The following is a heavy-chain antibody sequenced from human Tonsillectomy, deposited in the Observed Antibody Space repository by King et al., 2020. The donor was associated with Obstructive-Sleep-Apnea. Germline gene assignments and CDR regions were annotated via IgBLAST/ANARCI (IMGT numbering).Heavy chain of an antibody. D-gene: IGHD5-12*01. CDR2: IFYSGST. CDR1: GGSISSYY. V-gene: IGHV4-59*01. CDR3: ARALGYNGAFDI. J-gene: IGHJ3*02. Sequence: VQLQESGPGLVKPSETLSLTCTVSGGSISSYYWSWIRQPPGEGLVGMGYIFYSGSTNYNPALKSRVTISVDTSKNQFSLKLSSVTAADTAVYYCARALGYNGAFDIWGQGTMVTVSS.